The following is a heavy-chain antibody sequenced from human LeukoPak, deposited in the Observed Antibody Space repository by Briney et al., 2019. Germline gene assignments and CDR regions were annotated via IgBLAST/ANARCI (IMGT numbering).Heavy chain of an antibody. CDR3: ARASVVVVPPRTSFDY. Sequence: GGSLRLSCAASGFTFSSYSMNWVRQAPGKGLEWVSSISSSSSYISYADSVKGRFTISRDNAKNSLYLQMNSLRSEDTAVYYCARASVVVVPPRTSFDYWGQGTLVTVSS. CDR1: GFTFSSYS. J-gene: IGHJ4*02. D-gene: IGHD2-2*01. CDR2: ISSSSSYI. V-gene: IGHV3-21*04.